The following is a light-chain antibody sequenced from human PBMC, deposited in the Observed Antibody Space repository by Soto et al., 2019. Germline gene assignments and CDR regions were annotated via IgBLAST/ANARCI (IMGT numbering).Light chain of an antibody. CDR1: QSISSW. V-gene: IGKV1-5*03. CDR2: KAS. J-gene: IGKJ2*01. CDR3: QQYNSYPYT. Sequence: DIPMTQSPSTLSASVGDRVTITCRASQSISSWLAWYQQKPGKAPKLLIYKASSLESGVPSRFSGSGSRTEFTLAISSLQPDDFATYYCQQYNSYPYTCGQGTKLEIK.